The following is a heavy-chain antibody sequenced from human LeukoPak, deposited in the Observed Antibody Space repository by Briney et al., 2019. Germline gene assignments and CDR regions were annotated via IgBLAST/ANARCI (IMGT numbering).Heavy chain of an antibody. CDR1: GGSLSSGSYC. V-gene: IGHV4-61*01. CDR2: INYSGSA. CDR3: ARGFGDWGLSWFDQ. Sequence: SETLSLTCTVSGGSLSSGSYCWSWIRQPPGKGLEWIGYINYSGSAKYNPSLKSRVTISVDTSKNQFSLKLTSVTAADTAVYYCARGFGDWGLSWFDQWGQGTLVTVSS. J-gene: IGHJ5*02. D-gene: IGHD3-10*01.